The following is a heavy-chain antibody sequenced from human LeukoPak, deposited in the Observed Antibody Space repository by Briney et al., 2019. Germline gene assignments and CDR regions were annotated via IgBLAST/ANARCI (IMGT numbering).Heavy chain of an antibody. D-gene: IGHD1-20*01. Sequence: SETLSLTCSVSGGSISTGAYYWGWIRQPPGKGLEWIGSIYYSGTTYYNPSLKIRVTISVDTSKNQFSLKLNSVTAADTAVYYCARVEYNWNDVASLDYWGQGTLVTVSS. CDR2: IYYSGTT. V-gene: IGHV4-39*07. CDR1: GGSISTGAYY. J-gene: IGHJ4*02. CDR3: ARVEYNWNDVASLDY.